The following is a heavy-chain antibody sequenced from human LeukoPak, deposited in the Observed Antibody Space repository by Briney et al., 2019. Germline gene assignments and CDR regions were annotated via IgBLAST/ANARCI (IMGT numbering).Heavy chain of an antibody. D-gene: IGHD2-2*02. CDR2: IIPIFGTA. CDR1: GGTFSSYA. Sequence: SVKVSCRASGGTFSSYAISWVRQAPGQGLEWMGGIIPIFGTANYAQKFQGRVTITADESTSTAYMELSSLRSEDTAVYYCARVQRIVVVPAAIQGGDAFDIWGQGTMVTVSS. J-gene: IGHJ3*02. V-gene: IGHV1-69*01. CDR3: ARVQRIVVVPAAIQGGDAFDI.